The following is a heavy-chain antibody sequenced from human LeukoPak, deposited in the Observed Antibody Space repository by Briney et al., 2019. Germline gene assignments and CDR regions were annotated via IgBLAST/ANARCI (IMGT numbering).Heavy chain of an antibody. CDR2: IYHSGST. CDR1: GYSISSGYY. V-gene: IGHV4-38-2*01. CDR3: ARAYDFWSGYPSY. D-gene: IGHD3-3*01. Sequence: KPSETLSLTCAVSGYSISSGYYWGWIRQPPGKGLEWIGSIYHSGSTYYNPSLKSRVTISVDTSKNQFSLKLSSVTAADTAVYYCARAYDFWSGYPSYWGQGTLVTVSS. J-gene: IGHJ4*02.